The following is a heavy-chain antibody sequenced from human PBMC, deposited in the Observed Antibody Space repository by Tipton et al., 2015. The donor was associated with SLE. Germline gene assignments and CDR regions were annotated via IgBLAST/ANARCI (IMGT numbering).Heavy chain of an antibody. Sequence: GSLRLSCAASGFTFSRRAMTWVRQVPGKGLEWVATDSGSSDLTFYADSVQGRFTISRDNSKNTLYLQMNTLRAEDTAIYYCARSNSSSTGSPIDYWGQGTLVTVSS. D-gene: IGHD6-13*01. CDR2: DSGSSDLT. CDR3: ARSNSSSTGSPIDY. CDR1: GFTFSRRA. V-gene: IGHV3-23*01. J-gene: IGHJ4*02.